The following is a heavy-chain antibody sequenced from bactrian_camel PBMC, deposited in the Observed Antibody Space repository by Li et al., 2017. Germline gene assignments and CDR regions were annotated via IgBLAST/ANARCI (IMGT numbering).Heavy chain of an antibody. D-gene: IGHD3*01. Sequence: HVQLVESGGGSVQAGGSLRLACQASGTPGDVNSVAWFRQAPGKKREGVADIGAGRQYYADSVKGRFTVSQDTANNTLYLQMDNLMPEDTAMYYCAAEPSARFPAPLEVLGIMDDLFTFWGQGTQVTVS. CDR2: IGAGRQ. J-gene: IGHJ4*01. CDR3: AAEPSARFPAPLEVLGIMDDLFTF. V-gene: IGHV3S55*01. CDR1: GTPGDVNS.